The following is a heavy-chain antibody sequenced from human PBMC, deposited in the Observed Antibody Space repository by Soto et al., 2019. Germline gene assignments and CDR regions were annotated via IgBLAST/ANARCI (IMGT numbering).Heavy chain of an antibody. CDR3: ARAAPRYCSGGSCYFLPGIDY. CDR1: GGSISNYY. Sequence: PSETLSLTCTVSGGSISNYYWSWIRQPPGKGLEWFGYMYHSGSTCSNPSLTSRVTISIDRSKNQFSLKLSSVTAADTAVYYCARAAPRYCSGGSCYFLPGIDYWGQGTLVTVSS. CDR2: MYHSGST. J-gene: IGHJ4*02. D-gene: IGHD2-15*01. V-gene: IGHV4-59*12.